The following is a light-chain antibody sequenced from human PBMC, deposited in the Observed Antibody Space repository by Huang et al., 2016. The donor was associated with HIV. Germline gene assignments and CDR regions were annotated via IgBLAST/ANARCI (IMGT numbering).Light chain of an antibody. CDR2: AAS. Sequence: DIQMTQSPSSLPAAVGDRVTITCRASQGISNSLAWYQQKPGKAPNLLLYAASKLESGVPSRVSGSASGTDYTLTISSLQPEDFATYYCQQYWSTPPATFGQGTKVEIK. V-gene: IGKV1-NL1*01. CDR3: QQYWSTPPAT. CDR1: QGISNS. J-gene: IGKJ1*01.